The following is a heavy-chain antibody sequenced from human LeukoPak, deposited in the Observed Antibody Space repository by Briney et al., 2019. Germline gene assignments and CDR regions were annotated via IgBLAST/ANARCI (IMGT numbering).Heavy chain of an antibody. CDR2: ISTSSSYI. J-gene: IGHJ5*02. D-gene: IGHD1-26*01. CDR3: ARDKVGATSRNWFDP. V-gene: IGHV3-21*01. Sequence: GGSLRLSCAASGFTFSGSTMNWVRQAPGKGLEWVSFISTSSSYIYYADSVKGRFTISRDNAKNSLYLQMNSLRAEDTAVYYCARDKVGATSRNWFDPWGQGTLVTVSS. CDR1: GFTFSGST.